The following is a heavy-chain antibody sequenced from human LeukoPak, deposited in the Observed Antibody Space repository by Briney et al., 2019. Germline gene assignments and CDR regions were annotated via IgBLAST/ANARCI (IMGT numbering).Heavy chain of an antibody. CDR3: AGHIVVVPAAPNWFDP. V-gene: IGHV4-59*12. D-gene: IGHD2-2*01. CDR1: GGSISGYY. J-gene: IGHJ5*02. Sequence: SETLSLTCTVSGGSISGYYWSWIRQPPGKGLEWIAYIYYTGSTYYNPSLKSRVTISVDRSKNQFSLKLSSVTAADTAVYYCAGHIVVVPAAPNWFDPWGQGTLVTVSS. CDR2: IYYTGST.